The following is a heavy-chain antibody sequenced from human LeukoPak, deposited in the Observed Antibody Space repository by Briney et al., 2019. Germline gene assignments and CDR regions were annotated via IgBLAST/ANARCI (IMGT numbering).Heavy chain of an antibody. CDR1: GFTFSSYV. J-gene: IGHJ6*03. Sequence: PGRSLRLSCAASGFTFSSYVMHWVRQAPGKGLEWVAIISYDGSNEYYADSVKGRFTISRDNAKNSLYLQMNSLRAEDTAVYYCARDYSPEEQLVHYYYYYYMDVWGKGTTVTVSS. CDR2: ISYDGSNE. CDR3: ARDYSPEEQLVHYYYYYYMDV. D-gene: IGHD6-13*01. V-gene: IGHV3-30*04.